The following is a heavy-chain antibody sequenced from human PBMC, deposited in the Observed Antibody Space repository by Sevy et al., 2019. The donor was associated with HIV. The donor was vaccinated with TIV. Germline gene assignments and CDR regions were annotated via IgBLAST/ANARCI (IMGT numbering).Heavy chain of an antibody. J-gene: IGHJ4*02. CDR3: ARSIGEGPLRFLECLLPGDY. Sequence: GGSLRLSCAASGFTFSAYNMIWVRRAPGKGLEWVSSISSSSDYKYYADSMKGRFTISRDNAKNSRSLKMDSLRAEDTAVYYCARSIGEGPLRFLECLLPGDYWGQGTLVTVSS. CDR2: ISSSSDYK. CDR1: GFTFSAYN. D-gene: IGHD3-3*01. V-gene: IGHV3-21*01.